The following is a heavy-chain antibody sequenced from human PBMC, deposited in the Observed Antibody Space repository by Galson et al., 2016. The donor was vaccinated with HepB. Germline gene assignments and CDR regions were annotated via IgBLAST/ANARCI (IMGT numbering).Heavy chain of an antibody. D-gene: IGHD4-17*01. CDR1: GFTFSSYP. V-gene: IGHV3-23*01. J-gene: IGHJ6*04. CDR3: AKVLSVTRHYWYGMHV. CDR2: ISDNADRP. Sequence: SLRLSCAASGFTFSSYPMAWVRQAPGTRPEAVSGISDNADRPFSIDSVKGRFTISRDNANNMLYLQIDNPRVDDTAVVYCAKVLSVTRHYWYGMHVWGKGTTVTVSS.